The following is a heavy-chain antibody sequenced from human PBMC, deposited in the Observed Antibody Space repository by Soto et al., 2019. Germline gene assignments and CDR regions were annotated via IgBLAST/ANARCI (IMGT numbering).Heavy chain of an antibody. J-gene: IGHJ4*02. V-gene: IGHV3-64*01. CDR3: VRRVSGNYDY. CDR1: GFTFRVYD. CDR2: ISSNGGTT. D-gene: IGHD1-7*01. Sequence: GVSLRFSCVASGFTFRVYDMHWVRQAPGKGLEYVSSISSNGGTTYYGNSVKGRFTISRDNSKNTLYLQMGSLRAEDMAVYYCVRRVSGNYDYWGQGT.